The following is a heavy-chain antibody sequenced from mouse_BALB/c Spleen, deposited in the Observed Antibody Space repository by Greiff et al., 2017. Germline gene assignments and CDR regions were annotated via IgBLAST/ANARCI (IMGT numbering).Heavy chain of an antibody. CDR2: IYPSDSYT. CDR1: GYTFTSYW. CDR3: TRNYKIYAMDY. J-gene: IGHJ4*01. D-gene: IGHD2-1*01. V-gene: IGHV1-69*02. Sequence: QVQLQQPGAELVRPGASVKLSCKASGYTFTSYWINWVKQRPGQGLEWIGNIYPSDSYTNYNQKFKDKATLTVDKSSSTAYMQLSSPTSEDSAVYYCTRNYKIYAMDYWGQGTSVTVSS.